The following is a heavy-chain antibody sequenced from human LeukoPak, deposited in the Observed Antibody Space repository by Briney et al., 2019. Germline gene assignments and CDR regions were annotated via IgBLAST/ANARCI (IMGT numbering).Heavy chain of an antibody. CDR1: GYTFTSYD. J-gene: IGHJ3*02. V-gene: IGHV1-69*04. CDR2: IIPILGIA. Sequence: SVKVSCKASGYTFTSYDINWVRQAPGQGLEWMGRIIPILGIANYAQKFQGRVTITADKSTSTAYMELSSLRSEDTAVYYCARTAAADAFDIWGQGTMVTVSS. D-gene: IGHD6-13*01. CDR3: ARTAAADAFDI.